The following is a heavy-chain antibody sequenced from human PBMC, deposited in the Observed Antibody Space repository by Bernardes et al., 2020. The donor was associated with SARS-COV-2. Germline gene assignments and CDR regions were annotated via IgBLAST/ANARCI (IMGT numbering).Heavy chain of an antibody. Sequence: SETLSLTCTVSGGSITSGDYYWNWVRQLPGKGLEWVGYIYYRGRTNYNPSLKSRVTVSLDTSKNQFSLKLTSVTAADTAVYYCTRVPVVAGSYGWSDPWGQGTLVTVSS. CDR2: IYYRGRT. V-gene: IGHV4-30-4*08. J-gene: IGHJ5*02. D-gene: IGHD2-15*01. CDR1: GGSITSGDYY. CDR3: TRVPVVAGSYGWSDP.